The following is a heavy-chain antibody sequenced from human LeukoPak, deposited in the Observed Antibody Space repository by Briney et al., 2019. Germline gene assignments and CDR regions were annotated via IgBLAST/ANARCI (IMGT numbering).Heavy chain of an antibody. CDR3: ARSHGLY. CDR1: GDSINNYY. CDR2: IHYTGTT. Sequence: SETLSLTCTVSGDSINNYYWTWIRQPPGKGLEWIGYIHYTGTTSYNPSLEGRVTISLDTSKNKFSLQVNSITAADTAVYYCARSHGLYWGQGTLVTASS. V-gene: IGHV4-59*01. D-gene: IGHD3/OR15-3a*01. J-gene: IGHJ4*02.